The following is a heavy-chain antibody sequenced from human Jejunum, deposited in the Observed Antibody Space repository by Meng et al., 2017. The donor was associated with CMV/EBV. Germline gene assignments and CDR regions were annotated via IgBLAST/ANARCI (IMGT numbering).Heavy chain of an antibody. V-gene: IGHV4-59*13. CDR2: MYYSGNT. Sequence: QVQLQESGPGLVKPSETLSLTCTVSDGSISSYYWTWIRRPPGKGLEWIGYMYYSGNTNYNPSLKSRVTMSVDTSKNQFSLKLNSVTAADTAVYYCARGGVPYYFDYRGQGTLVTISS. D-gene: IGHD2-2*01. CDR3: ARGGVPYYFDY. J-gene: IGHJ4*02. CDR1: DGSISSYY.